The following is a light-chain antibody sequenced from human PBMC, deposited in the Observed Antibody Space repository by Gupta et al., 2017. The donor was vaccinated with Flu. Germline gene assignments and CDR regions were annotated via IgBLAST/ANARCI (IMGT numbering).Light chain of an antibody. J-gene: IGLJ3*02. CDR1: SSNIVNNP. V-gene: IGLV1-44*01. Sequence: QSVLTQPPPASGTPGQRVPISCSGGSSNIVNNPVNWYQHLPGTAPKLLINVNNQRPSGVPGRFSASKSGTSASLAISGPQSEDAADYYCAAWDDSLNAWVFGGGTKLTVL. CDR2: VNN. CDR3: AAWDDSLNAWV.